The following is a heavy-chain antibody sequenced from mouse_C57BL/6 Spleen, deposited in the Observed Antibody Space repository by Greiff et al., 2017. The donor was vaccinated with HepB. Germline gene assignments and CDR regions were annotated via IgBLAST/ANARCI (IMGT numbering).Heavy chain of an antibody. J-gene: IGHJ4*01. D-gene: IGHD1-1*01. V-gene: IGHV1-82*01. CDR2: IYPGDGDT. Sequence: VKLQESGPELVKPGASVKISCKASGYAFSSSWMNWVKQRPGKGLEWIGRIYPGDGDTNYNGKFKGKATLTADKSSSTAYMQLSSLTSEDSAVYFCAREGIYYYGSRYYYAMDYWGQGTSVTVSS. CDR3: AREGIYYYGSRYYYAMDY. CDR1: GYAFSSSW.